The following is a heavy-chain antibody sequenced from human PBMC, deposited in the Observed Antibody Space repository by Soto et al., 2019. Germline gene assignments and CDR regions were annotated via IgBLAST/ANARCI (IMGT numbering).Heavy chain of an antibody. CDR2: ILPVFGTT. J-gene: IGHJ6*02. CDR3: ARDPDEVVGTDYHYYGMDV. D-gene: IGHD1-26*01. V-gene: IGHV1-69*06. Sequence: SVKVSCKASGDTSSNYGVSWVRQAPGQGPEWMGGILPVFGTTTYARNFQGRITITADKSTSTVYMELTSLRSDDTATYYCARDPDEVVGTDYHYYGMDVWDQGATVTVSS. CDR1: GDTSSNYG.